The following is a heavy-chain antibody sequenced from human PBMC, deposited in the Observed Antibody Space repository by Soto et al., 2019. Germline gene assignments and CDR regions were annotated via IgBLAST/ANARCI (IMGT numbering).Heavy chain of an antibody. CDR3: ARAYDSSGYAHF. CDR2: IYHSGST. Sequence: QVQLQESGPGLVKPSGTLSLTCAVSGGSISSSNWWSWVRQPPGKGLEGIGEIYHSGSTNYNPSPKSRVHICGDKYKNQFPLEQRSVTGGDTAVYFCARAYDSSGYAHFRGQGT. J-gene: IGHJ4*01. D-gene: IGHD3-22*01. V-gene: IGHV4-4*02. CDR1: GGSISSSNW.